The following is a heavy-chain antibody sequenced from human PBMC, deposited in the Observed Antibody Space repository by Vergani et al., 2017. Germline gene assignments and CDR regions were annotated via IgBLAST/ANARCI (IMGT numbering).Heavy chain of an antibody. CDR2: IYTSGST. J-gene: IGHJ4*02. Sequence: QVQLQESGPGLVKPSQTLSLTFTVSGGPFSTGGQSWTWLRQSAGNGLEWIGRIYTSGSTNYNPSLRSRAIMSVDASKKQFSLKLTSVTAADTAIYFCARTESFILRYFHWALWGQGTLVTVSS. CDR3: ARTESFILRYFHWAL. V-gene: IGHV4-61*02. CDR1: GGPFSTGGQS. D-gene: IGHD3-9*01.